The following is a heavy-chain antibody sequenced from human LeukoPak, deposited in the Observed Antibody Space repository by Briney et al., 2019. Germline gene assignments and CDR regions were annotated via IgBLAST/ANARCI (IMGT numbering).Heavy chain of an antibody. D-gene: IGHD1-26*01. Sequence: PEGSLRLSCVASGFTFSTYAMSWVRQAPGQGLEWVSVISGSGVTTYYADSVKGRFSVSRANSKNTLWLQMSSLRAEDTAVYFCTKSPFSGSYRFEDWGQGTLVTVSS. V-gene: IGHV3-23*01. J-gene: IGHJ4*02. CDR2: ISGSGVTT. CDR1: GFTFSTYA. CDR3: TKSPFSGSYRFED.